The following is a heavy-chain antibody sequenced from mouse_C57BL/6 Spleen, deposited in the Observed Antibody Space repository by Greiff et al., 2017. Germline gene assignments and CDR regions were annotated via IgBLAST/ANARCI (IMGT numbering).Heavy chain of an antibody. D-gene: IGHD2-3*01. CDR3: ADDGYYVGFAY. CDR2: IYPGDGDT. V-gene: IGHV1-82*01. CDR1: GYAFSSSW. Sequence: VQLQQSGPELVKPGASVKISCKASGYAFSSSWMNWVKQRPGKGLEWIGRIYPGDGDTNYNGKFKGKATLTADKSSSTAYMQLSSLTSEDSAVYCCADDGYYVGFAYWGQGTLVTVSA. J-gene: IGHJ3*01.